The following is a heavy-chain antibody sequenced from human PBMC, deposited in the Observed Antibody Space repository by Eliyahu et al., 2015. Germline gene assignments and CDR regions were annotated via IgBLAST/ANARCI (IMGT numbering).Heavy chain of an antibody. CDR2: INHSGST. V-gene: IGHV4-34*01. J-gene: IGHJ3*02. D-gene: IGHD3-3*01. Sequence: QVQLQQWGAGLLKPSEXLSLTCXVYGGSFSGYYWSWIHQPPGKGLEWIGEINHSGSTNYNPSLKSRVTISVDTSKNQFSLKLSSVTAADTAVYYCASLLRIFGEIWGQGTMVTVSS. CDR3: ASLLRIFGEI. CDR1: GGSFSGYY.